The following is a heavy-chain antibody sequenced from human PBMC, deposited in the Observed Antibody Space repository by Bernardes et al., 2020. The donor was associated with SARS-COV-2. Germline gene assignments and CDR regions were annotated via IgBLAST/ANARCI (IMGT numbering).Heavy chain of an antibody. CDR2: ISAYNGNT. V-gene: IGHV1-18*04. D-gene: IGHD3-3*01. CDR3: ARDEGRITIFGVVNRGVPFDY. J-gene: IGHJ4*02. Sequence: ASVKVSCKASGYTFTSYGISWVRQAPGQGLEWMGWISAYNGNTNYAQKLQGRVTMTTDTSTSTAYMELRSLRSDDTAVYYCARDEGRITIFGVVNRGVPFDYWGQGTLVTVSS. CDR1: GYTFTSYG.